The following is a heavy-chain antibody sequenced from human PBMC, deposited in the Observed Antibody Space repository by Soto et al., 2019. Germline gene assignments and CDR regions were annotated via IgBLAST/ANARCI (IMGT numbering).Heavy chain of an antibody. CDR1: GGSISSGDYY. CDR3: ARVKSGWLEYFDY. V-gene: IGHV4-30-4*01. CDR2: IYYSGST. D-gene: IGHD6-19*01. Sequence: PSETLSLTCTVSGGSISSGDYYWSRIRQPPGKGPEWIGYIYYSGSTYYNPSLKSRVTISVDTSKNQFSLKLSSVTAADTAVYYCARVKSGWLEYFDYWGQGTLVTVSS. J-gene: IGHJ4*02.